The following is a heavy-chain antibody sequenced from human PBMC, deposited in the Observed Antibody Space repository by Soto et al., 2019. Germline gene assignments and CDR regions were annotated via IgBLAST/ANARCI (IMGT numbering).Heavy chain of an antibody. CDR1: DYTFRNYG. Sequence: ASVKVSCKASDYTFRNYGISWVRQAAGQGLEWMGWMNPNSANTGYAQKFQGRVTMTRNTSISTAYMEVSSLRFDDTAVYYCARGRYSTSYDYWGQGTLVTVSS. D-gene: IGHD6-13*01. CDR3: ARGRYSTSYDY. CDR2: MNPNSANT. V-gene: IGHV1-8*02. J-gene: IGHJ4*02.